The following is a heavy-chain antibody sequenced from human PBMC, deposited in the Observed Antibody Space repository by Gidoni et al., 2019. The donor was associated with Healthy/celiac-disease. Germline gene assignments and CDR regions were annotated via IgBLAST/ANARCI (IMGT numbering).Heavy chain of an antibody. CDR1: GGTFSSYT. D-gene: IGHD6-13*01. CDR2: IIPILGIA. J-gene: IGHJ6*02. V-gene: IGHV1-69*02. CDR3: ARALIAAAGTNSGGMDV. Sequence: QVQLVQSGAEVKKPGSSVKVSCKASGGTFSSYTISWVRQAPGQGLEWLGRIIPILGIANYAQKFQGRVTITADKSTSTAYMELSSLRSEDTAVYYCARALIAAAGTNSGGMDVWGQGTTVTVSS.